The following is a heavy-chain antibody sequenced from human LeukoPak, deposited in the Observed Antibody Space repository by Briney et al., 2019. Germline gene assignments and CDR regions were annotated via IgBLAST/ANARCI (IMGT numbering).Heavy chain of an antibody. Sequence: GRSLRLSCAASGFTFDDYAMHWVRQAPGKGLEWVSGISWNSGSIGHADSVKGRFTISRDNAKKFLYLQMNSLRAEDTALYYCARGPIPTEGPRRPNWFDPWGQGTLVTVSS. D-gene: IGHD1-1*01. J-gene: IGHJ5*02. V-gene: IGHV3-9*01. CDR2: ISWNSGSI. CDR3: ARGPIPTEGPRRPNWFDP. CDR1: GFTFDDYA.